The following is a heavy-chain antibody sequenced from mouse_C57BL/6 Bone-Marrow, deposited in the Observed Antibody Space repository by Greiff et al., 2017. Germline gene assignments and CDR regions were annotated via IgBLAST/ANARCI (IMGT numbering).Heavy chain of an antibody. J-gene: IGHJ2*01. D-gene: IGHD1-1*01. CDR2: IHPNSGST. CDR1: GYTFTSYW. CDR3: ARSVDYGRALYYFDY. V-gene: IGHV1-64*01. Sequence: VQLQQPGAELVKPGASVKLSCKASGYTFTSYWMHWVKQRPGQGLEWIGMIHPNSGSTNYNEKFKSKATLTVDKSSSTAYMQLSSLTSEDSAVYYCARSVDYGRALYYFDYWGQGTTLTVSS.